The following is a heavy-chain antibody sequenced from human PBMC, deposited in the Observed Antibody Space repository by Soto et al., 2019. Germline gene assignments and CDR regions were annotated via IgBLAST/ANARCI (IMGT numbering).Heavy chain of an antibody. CDR3: TTVPYGDYAADFDD. J-gene: IGHJ4*02. D-gene: IGHD4-17*01. CDR2: IKSKTDGGTT. V-gene: IGHV3-15*01. Sequence: GGSLRLSCAASGFTFSNAWMSWVRQAPGKGLEWVGRIKSKTDGGTTDYAAPVKGRFTISRDDSKNTLYLQMNSLKTEDTAVYYCTTVPYGDYAADFDDWGQGTLVTVYS. CDR1: GFTFSNAW.